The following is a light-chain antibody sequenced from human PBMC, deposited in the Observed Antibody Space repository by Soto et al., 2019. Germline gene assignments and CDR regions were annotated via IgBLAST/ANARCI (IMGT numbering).Light chain of an antibody. CDR2: GAS. V-gene: IGKV3-15*01. Sequence: EIVMTQSPATLSVSPGERATLSCRASQSVSSNLAWYQQKPGQAPRFLIYGASTRATGIPARFSGSGSGTEFTLTISSLQYEDFAVYYCLQYNNWHRTFGQGTKVEIK. J-gene: IGKJ1*01. CDR3: LQYNNWHRT. CDR1: QSVSSN.